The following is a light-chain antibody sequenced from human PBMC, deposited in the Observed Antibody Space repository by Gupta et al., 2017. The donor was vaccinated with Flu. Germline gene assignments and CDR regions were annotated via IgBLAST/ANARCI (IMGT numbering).Light chain of an antibody. CDR1: QDISNY. Sequence: DIQMTQSPSSRSASVGDRVTITCQASQDISNYLNWYQQRPGKAPKLLISDVSNLETGVPSRFSGGGSGTDFTLTISSLQAEDIATYHCQQFDSVPYTFGQGTKLEIK. J-gene: IGKJ2*01. CDR3: QQFDSVPYT. V-gene: IGKV1-33*01. CDR2: DVS.